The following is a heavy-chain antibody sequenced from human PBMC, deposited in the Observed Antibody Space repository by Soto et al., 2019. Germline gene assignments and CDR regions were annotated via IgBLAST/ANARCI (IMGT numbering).Heavy chain of an antibody. CDR1: WDSVSVNSAA. V-gene: IGHV6-1*01. Sequence: SQPRSLTCDISWDSVSVNSAAWNLIRHSPSRGLEWLGRTYYRSKWYNYYAVSVKSRITVNPDTSKNKFSLHLNSVTPEDTAVYYFEREFPYYEXSESYFAYWGQVAQVTVS. CDR2: TYYRSKWYN. CDR3: EREFPYYEXSESYFAY. J-gene: IGHJ4*02. D-gene: IGHD3-16*01.